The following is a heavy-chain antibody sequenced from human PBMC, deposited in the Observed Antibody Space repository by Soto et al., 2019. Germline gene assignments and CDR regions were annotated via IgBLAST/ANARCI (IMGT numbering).Heavy chain of an antibody. D-gene: IGHD6-6*01. CDR1: GGTFSSYT. Sequence: QVQLVQSGAEVKKPGSSVKVSCKASGGTFSSYTISWVRQAPGQGLEWMGRIIPILGIANYAQKFQGRVTITAEKSTSTAYMELSSLRSEDTAVYYCARAHSSSSGDYFDYWGQGTLVTVSS. J-gene: IGHJ4*02. V-gene: IGHV1-69*02. CDR2: IIPILGIA. CDR3: ARAHSSSSGDYFDY.